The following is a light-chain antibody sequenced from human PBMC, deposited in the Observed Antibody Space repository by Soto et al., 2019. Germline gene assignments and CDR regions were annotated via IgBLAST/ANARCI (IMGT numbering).Light chain of an antibody. Sequence: EVVLTQSPATLSVSPGESATLSCRASQSVSGSVAWYLQKPGQAPRLLIYTTSNRATGVPARFSXSGFGTEFTLTISSLQSEDFAVYYCQQYSQWPRTFGQGTKVEIK. CDR2: TTS. V-gene: IGKV3-15*01. CDR1: QSVSGS. CDR3: QQYSQWPRT. J-gene: IGKJ1*01.